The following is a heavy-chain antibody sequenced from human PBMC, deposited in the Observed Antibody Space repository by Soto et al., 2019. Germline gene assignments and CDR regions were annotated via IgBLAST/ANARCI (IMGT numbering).Heavy chain of an antibody. Sequence: LSLTCSVSGGSMTSYYWAWIRQPPGKGLECLGYIHHTGSTNYHPSLKSRVRMSVDTSKNQLSLEVRSVTPADTAIYYCARRYSTGWCFDSWGQGSLVTVSS. CDR2: IHHTGST. CDR3: ARRYSTGWCFDS. D-gene: IGHD2-8*02. J-gene: IGHJ4*02. CDR1: GGSMTSYY. V-gene: IGHV4-59*01.